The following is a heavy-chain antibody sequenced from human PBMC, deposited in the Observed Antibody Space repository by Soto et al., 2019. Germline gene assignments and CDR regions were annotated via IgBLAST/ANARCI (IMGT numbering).Heavy chain of an antibody. CDR2: ISGSGRSP. CDR3: AITRLYDSSEYHRDAFDI. D-gene: IGHD3-22*01. CDR1: GFTFGNYV. Sequence: EVQLLESGGGRVQPRGSLRLSCAASGFTFGNYVMNWVRQAPGKGLERVSGISGSGRSPYYADSVKGPFTISRDNSNNTLYLHMSSLRAEDPALYYCAITRLYDSSEYHRDAFDIWGQGTVVTVSS. J-gene: IGHJ3*02. V-gene: IGHV3-23*01.